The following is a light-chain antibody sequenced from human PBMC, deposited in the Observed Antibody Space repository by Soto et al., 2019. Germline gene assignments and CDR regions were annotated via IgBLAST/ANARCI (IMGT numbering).Light chain of an antibody. J-gene: IGKJ5*01. CDR3: QQLNSYPIT. CDR2: GAS. CDR1: QSASNN. Sequence: EIVLTQSPGTLSLSPGERATLSCRASQSASNNYLAWYQQKPGQAPRLLIYGASTRATGIPARFRGSGSGTEFTLTISSLQPEDFATYYCQQLNSYPITFGQGTRLEIK. V-gene: IGKV3-15*01.